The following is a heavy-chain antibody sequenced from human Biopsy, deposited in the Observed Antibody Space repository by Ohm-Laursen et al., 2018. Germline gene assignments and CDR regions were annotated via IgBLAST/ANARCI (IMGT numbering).Heavy chain of an antibody. Sequence: TLSLTCTVSGVSINGGRYYWIWIRHHPGKGLEWIGNIFYSANTYYNPSLKSRVTISVDTSKNQFSLKLSSVTAADTAVYYCARLGSGDYFPTFFDFWGQGALVTVSS. V-gene: IGHV4-31*03. D-gene: IGHD5-12*01. CDR2: IFYSANT. CDR1: GVSINGGRYY. CDR3: ARLGSGDYFPTFFDF. J-gene: IGHJ4*02.